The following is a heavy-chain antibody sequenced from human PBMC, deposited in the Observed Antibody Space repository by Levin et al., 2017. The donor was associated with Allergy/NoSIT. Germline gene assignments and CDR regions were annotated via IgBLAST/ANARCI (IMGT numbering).Heavy chain of an antibody. Sequence: GESLKISCAASGFTFSNYAMSWVRQAPGKGLEWVSAITGGGGTTYYADSVKGRFTFSRDNSKNTLYLLMNSLRAEDTAVYYCAKHKLASGGYYFEYWGQGTLVTVSS. CDR1: GFTFSNYA. D-gene: IGHD1-1*01. CDR2: ITGGGGTT. J-gene: IGHJ4*02. V-gene: IGHV3-23*01. CDR3: AKHKLASGGYYFEY.